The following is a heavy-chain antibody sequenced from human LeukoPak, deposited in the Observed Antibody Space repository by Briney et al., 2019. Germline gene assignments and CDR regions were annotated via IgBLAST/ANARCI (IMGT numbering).Heavy chain of an antibody. V-gene: IGHV4-34*01. CDR1: GVSSRGYY. J-gene: IGHJ4*02. CDR2: INHSGST. CDR3: ARGTVGYSYGFDY. Sequence: PSETLCLTCAVYGVSSRGYYWSWIREPPGKGLEWGVEINHSGSTNYNPHLKSRVTITVDTSTIQSSLELSAVTAADTAVYYCARGTVGYSYGFDYWGQGTLVTVSS. D-gene: IGHD5-18*01.